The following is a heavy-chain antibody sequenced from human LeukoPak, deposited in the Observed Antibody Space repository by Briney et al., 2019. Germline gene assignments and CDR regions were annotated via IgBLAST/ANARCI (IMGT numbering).Heavy chain of an antibody. V-gene: IGHV1-69*10. CDR3: ARALKVCSSTSCDDY. CDR1: GGTFISYT. J-gene: IGHJ4*02. CDR2: IIPILGIA. Sequence: ASVKVSCKASGGTFISYTISWVRQAPGQGREWMGGIIPILGIANYAQKFQGRGTITADKATSTAYMELSSLRSEDTAVYYCARALKVCSSTSCDDYWGQGTLVTVSS. D-gene: IGHD2-2*01.